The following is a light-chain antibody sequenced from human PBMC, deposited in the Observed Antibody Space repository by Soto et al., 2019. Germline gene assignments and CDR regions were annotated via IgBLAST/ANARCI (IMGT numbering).Light chain of an antibody. J-gene: IGKJ1*01. CDR1: QSVNSN. CDR2: GIS. V-gene: IGKV3-15*01. Sequence: EIVLTQSPGTLSFSPGERATLSCRASQSVNSNYLAWYQQHPGKPPRLLIYGISTRATGIPARFSGSGSGTEFTLTISSLQSEDFEVYYCQQYNNWPQTFGQGTRVDIK. CDR3: QQYNNWPQT.